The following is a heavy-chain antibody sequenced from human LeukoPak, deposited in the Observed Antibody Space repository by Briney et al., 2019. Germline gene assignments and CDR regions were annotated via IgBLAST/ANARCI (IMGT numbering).Heavy chain of an antibody. V-gene: IGHV3-11*01. J-gene: IGHJ4*02. CDR3: ARRITMVRGASPPDY. Sequence: GGSLRLSCAASGFTFSDYYMSWIRQAPGKGLEWVSYISSSGSTIYYADSVKGRFTISRDNAKNSLYLQMNSLRAEDAAVYYCARRITMVRGASPPDYWGQGTLVTVSS. CDR1: GFTFSDYY. D-gene: IGHD3-10*01. CDR2: ISSSGSTI.